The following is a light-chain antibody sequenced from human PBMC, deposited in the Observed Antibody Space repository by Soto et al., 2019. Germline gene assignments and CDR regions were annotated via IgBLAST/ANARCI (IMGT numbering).Light chain of an antibody. Sequence: DIQLTQYPSTLSASVGDGVALTFRATQTISNWLAWYQQKPGKAPKLLIYKTSTLETGVPSRFSGSGSGTEFTLTITSLQPDDFAIYYCQQYNSFSTFGQGTKVDIK. CDR2: KTS. J-gene: IGKJ1*01. V-gene: IGKV1-5*03. CDR3: QQYNSFST. CDR1: QTISNW.